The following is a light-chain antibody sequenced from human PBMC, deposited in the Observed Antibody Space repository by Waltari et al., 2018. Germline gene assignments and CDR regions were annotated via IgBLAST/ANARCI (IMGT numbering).Light chain of an antibody. CDR3: CSYAGSYTFYV. Sequence: QSALTQPRSVSGSPGQSVTISCPGPSSDVGGYNYVSWYQQHPGKAPKLMIYDVSKRPSGVPDRFSGSKSGNTASLTISGLQAEDEADYYCCSYAGSYTFYVFGTGTKVTVL. CDR2: DVS. J-gene: IGLJ1*01. V-gene: IGLV2-11*01. CDR1: SSDVGGYNY.